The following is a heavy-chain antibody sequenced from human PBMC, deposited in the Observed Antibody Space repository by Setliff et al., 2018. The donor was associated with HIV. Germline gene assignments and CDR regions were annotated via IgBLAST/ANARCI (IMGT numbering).Heavy chain of an antibody. J-gene: IGHJ4*01. CDR3: VRDRALRFSQSPSLHYFDV. V-gene: IGHV4-38-2*02. Sequence: SETLSLTCLVFGYSVNDGYHWGWIRQSPRKGLEWIGSIYNSGRASYNPSRRSRASLSIDTSKNRFSLRLNPVTAADTAVYYCVRDRALRFSQSPSLHYFDVWGQGILVTVSS. CDR1: GYSVNDGYH. CDR2: IYNSGRA.